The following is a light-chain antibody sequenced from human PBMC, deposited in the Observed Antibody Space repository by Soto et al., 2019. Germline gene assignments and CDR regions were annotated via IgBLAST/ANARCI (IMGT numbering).Light chain of an antibody. CDR1: QSVSSY. J-gene: IGKJ5*01. Sequence: EIVLTQSPATLSLSPGERATLSCRASQSVSSYLAWYQQKPGQAPRLLIYDASNRATGIPARFSGSGSGTDFTLTISSLEPEDFAVYYCQQRSNWSRVTFGQGTHWRL. CDR3: QQRSNWSRVT. V-gene: IGKV3-11*01. CDR2: DAS.